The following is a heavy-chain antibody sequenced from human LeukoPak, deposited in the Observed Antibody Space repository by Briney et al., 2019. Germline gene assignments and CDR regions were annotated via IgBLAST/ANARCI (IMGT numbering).Heavy chain of an antibody. J-gene: IGHJ6*02. V-gene: IGHV3-30*01. D-gene: IGHD4-4*01. CDR3: AKESRVTTHFYFAMDV. CDR1: GFTFSSYA. Sequence: PGGSLRLSCAASGFTFSSYAMHWVRQAPGKGLEWVAVISYDGSNKYYADSVKGRFTISRDNSKNTLYMQMNSLRLEDTAVYYCAKESRVTTHFYFAMDVWGQGTTVIVSS. CDR2: ISYDGSNK.